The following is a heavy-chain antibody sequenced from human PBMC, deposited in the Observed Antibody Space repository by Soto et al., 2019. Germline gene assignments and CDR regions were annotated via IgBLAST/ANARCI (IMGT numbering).Heavy chain of an antibody. J-gene: IGHJ6*02. CDR3: AKGKHNWNYYYGMDV. V-gene: IGHV3-43*01. Sequence: HPVGSLRLSCAASGFTFDDYTMHWVRQAPGKGLEWVSLISWDGGSTYYADSVKGRFTISRDNSKNSLYLQMNSLRTEDTALYYCAKGKHNWNYYYGMDVWGQGTTVTVSS. CDR1: GFTFDDYT. D-gene: IGHD1-20*01. CDR2: ISWDGGST.